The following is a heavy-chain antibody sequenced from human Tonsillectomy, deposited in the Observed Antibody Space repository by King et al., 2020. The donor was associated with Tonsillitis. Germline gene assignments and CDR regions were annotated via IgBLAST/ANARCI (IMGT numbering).Heavy chain of an antibody. D-gene: IGHD3-10*01. CDR3: AKDVVLRGVISNWFDP. Sequence: VQLVESGGGVVQPGRSLRLSCAASGFTFSSYDMHWVRQAPGKGLEWVAVISYDGSNKYYADSVKGRFTISRDNSKNKLYLQMNSLRAEDTAVYYCAKDVVLRGVISNWFDPWGQGTLVTVSS. CDR2: ISYDGSNK. J-gene: IGHJ5*02. V-gene: IGHV3-30*18. CDR1: GFTFSSYD.